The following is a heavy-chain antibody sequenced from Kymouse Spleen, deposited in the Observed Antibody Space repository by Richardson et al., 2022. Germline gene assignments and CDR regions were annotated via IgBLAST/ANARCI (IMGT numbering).Heavy chain of an antibody. CDR2: INSDGSST. CDR3: ARDRRITIFGVVNYGMDV. J-gene: IGHJ6*02. CDR1: GFTFSSYW. V-gene: IGHV3-74*01. D-gene: IGHD3-3*01. Sequence: EVQLVESGGGLVQPGGSLRLSCAASGFTFSSYWMHWVRQAPGKGLVWVSRINSDGSSTSYADSVKGRFTISRDNAKNTLYLQMNSLRAEDTAVYYCARDRRITIFGVVNYGMDVWGQGTTVTVSS.